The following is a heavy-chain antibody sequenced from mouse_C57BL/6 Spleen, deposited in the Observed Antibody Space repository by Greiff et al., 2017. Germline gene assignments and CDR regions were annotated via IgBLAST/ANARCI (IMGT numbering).Heavy chain of an antibody. CDR3: AIYYGSSYPYYFDY. D-gene: IGHD1-1*01. Sequence: QVQLKQPGAELVMPGASVKLSCKASGYTFTSYWMHWVKQRPGQGLEWIGEIDPSDSYTNYNQKFKGKSTLTVDKSSSTAYMQLSSLTSEDSAVYYCAIYYGSSYPYYFDYWGQGTTLTVSS. CDR2: IDPSDSYT. J-gene: IGHJ2*01. CDR1: GYTFTSYW. V-gene: IGHV1-69*01.